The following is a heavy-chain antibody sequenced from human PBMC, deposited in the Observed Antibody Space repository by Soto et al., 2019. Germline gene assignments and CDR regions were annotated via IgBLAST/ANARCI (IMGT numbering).Heavy chain of an antibody. CDR2: ISAYNGNT. D-gene: IGHD1-26*01. Sequence: QVQLVQSGAEVKKPGASVKVSCKASGYTFTSYGISWVRQAPGQGLELMGWISAYNGNTNYGQKLQGRVTITTDTYTSTAYMELRSLRSDDTAVYYWRREVGANAYDYYGMDVWGQGTTVTVSS. CDR3: RREVGANAYDYYGMDV. J-gene: IGHJ6*02. V-gene: IGHV1-18*01. CDR1: GYTFTSYG.